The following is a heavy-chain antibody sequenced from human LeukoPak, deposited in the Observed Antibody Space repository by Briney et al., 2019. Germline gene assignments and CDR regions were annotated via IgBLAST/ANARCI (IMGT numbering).Heavy chain of an antibody. D-gene: IGHD3-16*01. CDR1: YDSLSYFF. J-gene: IGHJ4*02. CDR3: TRGAGWLIDY. Sequence: SETLSLTRTVSYDSLSYFFRGWVRQPPGKGLELVGYFHNSGTSTYNPSLKSRVTISADTSKNQFSLKLNSLTTADTAVYYCTRGAGWLIDYWGQGILVTVSS. CDR2: FHNSGTS. V-gene: IGHV4-59*01.